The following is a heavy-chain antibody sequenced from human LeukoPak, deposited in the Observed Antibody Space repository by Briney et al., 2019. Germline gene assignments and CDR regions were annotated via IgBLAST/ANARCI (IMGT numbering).Heavy chain of an antibody. V-gene: IGHV3-23*01. CDR3: AKVYRPYGDFHSFDY. J-gene: IGHJ4*02. D-gene: IGHD4-17*01. CDR1: GFTFSSYA. CDR2: ISGSGGST. Sequence: PGGSLRLSCAASGFTFSSYAMSWVRQAPGKGLEWVSAISGSGGSTYYADSVKGRFTISRDNSKNTLYLQMNSLRAEDTATYYCAKVYRPYGDFHSFDYWGQGTLVTVSS.